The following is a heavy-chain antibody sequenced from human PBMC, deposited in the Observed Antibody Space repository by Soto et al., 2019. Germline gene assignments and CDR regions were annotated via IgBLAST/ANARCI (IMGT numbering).Heavy chain of an antibody. D-gene: IGHD1-1*01. CDR2: ISYDGSEK. CDR1: GFTFSTYG. Sequence: HPGGSLRLSCAASGFTFSTYGMHWVRQAPGKGLEWVSVISYDGSEKYYVDSVKGRFTMSRDNAKNSLYLQMNSLRVDDTAVYYCARDLASATGTFDYWGQGTLVTVSS. V-gene: IGHV3-30*03. J-gene: IGHJ4*02. CDR3: ARDLASATGTFDY.